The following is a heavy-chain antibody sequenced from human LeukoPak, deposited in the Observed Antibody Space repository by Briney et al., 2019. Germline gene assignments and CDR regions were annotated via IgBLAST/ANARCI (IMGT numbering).Heavy chain of an antibody. D-gene: IGHD3-10*02. CDR1: GFTFDDYG. CDR2: ISSSGSTI. V-gene: IGHV3-48*03. CDR3: AELGITMIGGV. Sequence: GGSLRLSCAASGFTFDDYGISWVRQAPGKGLEWVSYISSSGSTIYYADSVKGRFTISRDNAKNSLYLQMNSLRAEDTAVYYCAELGITMIGGVWGKGTTVTISS. J-gene: IGHJ6*04.